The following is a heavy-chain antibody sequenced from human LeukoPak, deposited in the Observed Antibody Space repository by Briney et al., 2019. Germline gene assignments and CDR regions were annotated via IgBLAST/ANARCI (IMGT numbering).Heavy chain of an antibody. Sequence: GGSLRLSCAASGFTFSGYYMSWIRQASGKGLEWVSYISSLSTSIYYTDSVKGRFTISRDNAKNSLYLQMNNLGAEDTAVYYCGRDKEDWGQGTLVTVSS. J-gene: IGHJ4*02. CDR1: GFTFSGYY. V-gene: IGHV3-11*04. CDR2: ISSLSTSI. CDR3: GRDKED.